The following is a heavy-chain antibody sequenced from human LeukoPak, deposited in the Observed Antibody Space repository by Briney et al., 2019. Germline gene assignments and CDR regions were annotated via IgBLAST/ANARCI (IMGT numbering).Heavy chain of an antibody. J-gene: IGHJ4*02. V-gene: IGHV3-23*01. CDR1: GFTFSSFA. D-gene: IGHD6-19*01. CDR2: ISGSGAGT. Sequence: GGSLRLSCAASGFTFSSFAMSWVRQAPGKGLDWVSCISGSGAGTYYADSVKGRFTISRDNSKNTLYLQMNSLRAEDTAVYYCAKSIAVAFYSWGQGTLVTVSS. CDR3: AKSIAVAFYS.